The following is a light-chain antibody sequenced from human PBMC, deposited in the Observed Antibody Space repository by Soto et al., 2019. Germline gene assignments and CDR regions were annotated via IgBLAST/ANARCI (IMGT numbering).Light chain of an antibody. V-gene: IGLV2-14*01. CDR1: NSDVGGYDY. J-gene: IGLJ3*02. CDR2: EVS. Sequence: QSVLTQPASVSGSPGQSITISCTGTNSDVGGYDYVSWYQQHPGKAPKLMIYEVSHRPSGVSNRFSGSRSGNTASLTISGPQAEYEADYYCSLYTSSTTLGVFGGGTKLTVL. CDR3: SLYTSSTTLGV.